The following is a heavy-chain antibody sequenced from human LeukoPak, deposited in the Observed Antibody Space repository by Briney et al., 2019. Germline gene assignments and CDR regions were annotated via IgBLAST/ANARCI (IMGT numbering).Heavy chain of an antibody. D-gene: IGHD1-26*01. CDR3: ARGGSGNFYY. CDR2: ISSSSSYI. Sequence: GGPLRLSCAASGFTFSSYSMNWVRQAPGKGLGWVSSISSSSSYIYYADSVKGRFTISRDNAKNSLYLQMNSLRAEDTAVYYCARGGSGNFYYWGQGTLVTVSS. CDR1: GFTFSSYS. V-gene: IGHV3-21*01. J-gene: IGHJ4*02.